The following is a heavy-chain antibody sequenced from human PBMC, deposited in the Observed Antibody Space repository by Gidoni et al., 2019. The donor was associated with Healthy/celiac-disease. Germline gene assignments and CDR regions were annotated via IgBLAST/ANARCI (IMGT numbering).Heavy chain of an antibody. CDR1: GFTFDDYA. CDR2: ISWNSGSI. Sequence: EVQLVESGGGLVQPGRSLRLSCAASGFTFDDYAMHWVRQAPGKGLEWVSGISWNSGSIGYADSVKGRFTISRDNAKNSLYLQMNSLRAEDTALYYCAKDAGAPTREFDYWGQGTLVTVSS. CDR3: AKDAGAPTREFDY. D-gene: IGHD2-2*01. J-gene: IGHJ4*02. V-gene: IGHV3-9*01.